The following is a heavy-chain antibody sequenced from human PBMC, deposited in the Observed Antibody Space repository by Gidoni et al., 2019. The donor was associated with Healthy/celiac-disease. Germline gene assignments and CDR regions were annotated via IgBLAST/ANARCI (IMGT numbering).Heavy chain of an antibody. J-gene: IGHJ6*02. CDR3: ARDWYCSGGSCYGAYGMDV. CDR2: INPSGGST. D-gene: IGHD2-15*01. V-gene: IGHV1-46*03. Sequence: QVQLVQSGAEVKKPGASVKVSCKASGYTFTSYSMHWWRQAPGQGLEWMGIINPSGGSTSYAQKFQGRVTMTRDTSTSTVYMELSSLRSEDTAVYYCARDWYCSGGSCYGAYGMDVWGQGTTVTVSS. CDR1: GYTFTSYS.